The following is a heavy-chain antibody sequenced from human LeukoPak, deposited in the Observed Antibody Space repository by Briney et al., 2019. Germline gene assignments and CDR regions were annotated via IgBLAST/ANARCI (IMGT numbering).Heavy chain of an antibody. CDR1: GFTFSSYS. V-gene: IGHV3-21*01. CDR2: ISSSSSYI. CDR3: ARERGIVGASDY. J-gene: IGHJ4*02. Sequence: GGSLRLSCAASGFTFSSYSMNWVRQAPGKGLEWVSSISSSSSYIYYADSVKGQFTISRDNAKNSLYLQMNSLRAEDTAVYYCARERGIVGASDYWGQGTLVTVSS. D-gene: IGHD1-26*01.